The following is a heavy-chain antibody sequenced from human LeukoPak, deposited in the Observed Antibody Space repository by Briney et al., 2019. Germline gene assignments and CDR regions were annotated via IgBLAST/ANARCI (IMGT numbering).Heavy chain of an antibody. CDR2: ISSSGSTI. D-gene: IGHD3-10*02. J-gene: IGHJ6*04. Sequence: GGSLRLSCAASGFTFSSYWMHWVRQAPGKGLEWVSYISSSGSTIYYADSVKGRFTISRDNAKNSLYLQMNSLRAEDTAVYYCAELGITMIGGVWGNGTTVTISS. CDR3: AELGITMIGGV. CDR1: GFTFSSYW. V-gene: IGHV3-48*04.